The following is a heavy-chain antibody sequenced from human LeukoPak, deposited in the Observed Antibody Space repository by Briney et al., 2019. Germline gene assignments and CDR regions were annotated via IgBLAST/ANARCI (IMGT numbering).Heavy chain of an antibody. V-gene: IGHV1-69*06. CDR1: GGTFSSYA. Sequence: ASVKVSCKASGGTFSSYAISWVRQAPGQGLEWMGGIIPIFGTANYAQKFQGRVTITADKSTSTAYMELSSVTAADTAVYYCARGGGLDYYYYYMDVWGKGTTVTISS. CDR2: IIPIFGTA. J-gene: IGHJ6*03. CDR3: ARGGGLDYYYYYMDV. D-gene: IGHD6-6*01.